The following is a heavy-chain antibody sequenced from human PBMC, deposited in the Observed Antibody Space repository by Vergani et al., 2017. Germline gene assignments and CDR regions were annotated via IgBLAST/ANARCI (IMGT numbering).Heavy chain of an antibody. CDR2: IDHTGRP. Sequence: QVQLQQWGGGLLKPSETLSLTCVVNGGSFTSYHWPWIRQSPGEGLEWVGDIDHTGRPDYNPSLKSRLTMSVDKSRNQSSLTLNSVTATDTAIYFCARVNTETNGHLYYYYYMDVWGQGTAVTVS. J-gene: IGHJ6*03. CDR3: ARVNTETNGHLYYYYYMDV. D-gene: IGHD4-11*01. CDR1: GGSFTSYH. V-gene: IGHV4-34*01.